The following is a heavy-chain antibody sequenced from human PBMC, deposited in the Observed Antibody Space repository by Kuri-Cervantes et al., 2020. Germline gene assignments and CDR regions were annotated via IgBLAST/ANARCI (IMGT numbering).Heavy chain of an antibody. CDR3: ARDLAGGYSSDY. CDR2: INGGSDAI. J-gene: IGHJ4*02. D-gene: IGHD5-18*01. CDR1: GFTFSSYS. Sequence: GGSLRLSCAASGFTFSSYSMNWVRQAPGKGLEWVSYINGGSDAIYYADSLKGRFTISRDNAKNSLYLQMNSLRAEDTAIYYCARDLAGGYSSDYWGQGTLVTVSS. V-gene: IGHV3-48*01.